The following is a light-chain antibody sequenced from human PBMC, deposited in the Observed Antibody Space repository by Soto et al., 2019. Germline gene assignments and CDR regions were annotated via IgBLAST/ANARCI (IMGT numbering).Light chain of an antibody. V-gene: IGKV1-39*01. J-gene: IGKJ5*01. Sequence: DILMTQSPSSLSASVGDRVTITCRASESIARHLNWYQQKPGKAPKLLVYAASSLQNGVPSRFRGGGSGTHFELTISNLQPGDLATYYRQQSYSILSITFGQGTRLEIK. CDR3: QQSYSILSIT. CDR1: ESIARH. CDR2: AAS.